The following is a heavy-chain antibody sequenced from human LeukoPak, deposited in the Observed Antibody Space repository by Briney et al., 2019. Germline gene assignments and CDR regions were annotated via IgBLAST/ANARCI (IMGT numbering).Heavy chain of an antibody. Sequence: GGSLRLSCAASGFTFSSYSMNWVRQAPGKGLEWVSSISSSSSYIYYADSVKGRFTISRDNAKNSLYLQMNSLRAEDTAVYYCARDYYGSGRNYYYYYMDVWGKGTTVTVSS. CDR2: ISSSSSYI. D-gene: IGHD3-10*01. CDR1: GFTFSSYS. J-gene: IGHJ6*03. CDR3: ARDYYGSGRNYYYYYMDV. V-gene: IGHV3-21*04.